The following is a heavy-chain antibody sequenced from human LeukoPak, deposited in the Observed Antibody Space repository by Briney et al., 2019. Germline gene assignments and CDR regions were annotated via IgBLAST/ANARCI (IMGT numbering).Heavy chain of an antibody. CDR1: GFTFSSYA. V-gene: IGHV3-30*01. D-gene: IGHD2-8*01. Sequence: PGGSLRLSCAASGFTFSSYAMHWVRQAPGKGLEWVAVISYDGSSKYYADSVKGRFTISRDNSKNTLYLQMNSLRAEDTAVYYCARDPVSGDYFDYWGQGTLVTVSS. CDR3: ARDPVSGDYFDY. J-gene: IGHJ4*02. CDR2: ISYDGSSK.